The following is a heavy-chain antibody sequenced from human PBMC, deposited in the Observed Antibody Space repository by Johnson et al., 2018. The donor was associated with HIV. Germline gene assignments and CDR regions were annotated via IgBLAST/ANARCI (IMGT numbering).Heavy chain of an antibody. D-gene: IGHD3-22*01. V-gene: IGHV3-11*04. CDR3: ARGITMIVVVKGDAFDI. CDR2: ISSSGGTI. J-gene: IGHJ3*02. Sequence: VHLVESGGGLVKPGGSLRLSCAASGFTFSDYYMTWIRQAPGKGLEWVSYISSSGGTIYYTDSVKGRFTISRDNAKNSLYLHMNSLRAEDTAVYYCARGITMIVVVKGDAFDIWGQGTMVTVSS. CDR1: GFTFSDYY.